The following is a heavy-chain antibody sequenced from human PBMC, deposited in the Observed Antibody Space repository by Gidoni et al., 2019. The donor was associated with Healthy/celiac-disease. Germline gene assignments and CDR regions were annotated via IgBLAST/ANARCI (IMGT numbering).Heavy chain of an antibody. V-gene: IGHV3-74*01. CDR1: GFAFSTNW. Sequence: EVQLVESAGGLVQPGGSLRLPCAASGFAFSTNWLHWVRQAPGQGPVWVSRIKSDESSTSYEDSVKGRFTVSRANDKNTLYLQMNSLRAEDTAVYYCASDIVVVVAAGYYYYGMDVWGQGTTVTVSS. D-gene: IGHD2-15*01. J-gene: IGHJ6*02. CDR3: ASDIVVVVAAGYYYYGMDV. CDR2: IKSDESST.